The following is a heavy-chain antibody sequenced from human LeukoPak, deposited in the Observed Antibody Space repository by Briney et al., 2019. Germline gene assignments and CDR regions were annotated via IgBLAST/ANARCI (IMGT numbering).Heavy chain of an antibody. D-gene: IGHD3-10*01. V-gene: IGHV5-51*01. Sequence: GESLRISFKGFGYRFTTSWIGWVRQMPGKGLEWMGIIYPGDSDARYSPSFQGHVTISADKSNSAVYLQWSSLKASDTAMYYCARHLSRGSGTYYNPDMDYWGQGTLVTVSS. CDR3: ARHLSRGSGTYYNPDMDY. J-gene: IGHJ4*02. CDR1: GYRFTTSW. CDR2: IYPGDSDA.